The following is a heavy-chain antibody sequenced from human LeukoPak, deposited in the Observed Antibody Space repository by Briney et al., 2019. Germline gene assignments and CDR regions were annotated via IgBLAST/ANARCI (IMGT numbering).Heavy chain of an antibody. J-gene: IGHJ4*02. V-gene: IGHV1-69*04. D-gene: IGHD5-24*01. Sequence: SVKVSCKASGGTFSSYAISWVRQAPGQGLEWMGRIIPILGIANYAQKFQGRVTITADKSTSTAYMELSSLRSEDTAVYYCAREPRGRDGYNPPLVFDYWGQGTLVTVSS. CDR3: AREPRGRDGYNPPLVFDY. CDR1: GGTFSSYA. CDR2: IIPILGIA.